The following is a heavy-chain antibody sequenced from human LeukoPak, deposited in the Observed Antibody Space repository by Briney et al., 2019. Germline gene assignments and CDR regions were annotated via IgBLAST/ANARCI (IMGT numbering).Heavy chain of an antibody. D-gene: IGHD4-17*01. V-gene: IGHV4-4*02. J-gene: IGHJ4*02. CDR1: GAPIISNNW. CDR3: MGADYGGH. CDR2: IWHSGTT. Sequence: SGTLSLTCAVSGAPIISNNWWSWVRQPSGKGLEWIGEIWHSGTTNYNPSLKSRVTISVDNSKNQFSLKLNSVTAADTAVYYCMGADYGGHWGQGTLVTVSS.